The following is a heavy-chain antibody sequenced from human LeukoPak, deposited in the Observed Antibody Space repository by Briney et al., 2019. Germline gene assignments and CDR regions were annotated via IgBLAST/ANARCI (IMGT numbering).Heavy chain of an antibody. V-gene: IGHV3-33*06. CDR2: IWYDGSNK. D-gene: IGHD5-18*01. J-gene: IGHJ4*02. Sequence: GGSLRLSCAASGFTFSSYGMHWVRQAPGKGLEWVAVIWYDGSNKYYADSVKGRFTISRDNSKNPLYLQMNSLRAEDTAVYYCAKSDTAMVYYFDYWGQGTLVTVSS. CDR3: AKSDTAMVYYFDY. CDR1: GFTFSSYG.